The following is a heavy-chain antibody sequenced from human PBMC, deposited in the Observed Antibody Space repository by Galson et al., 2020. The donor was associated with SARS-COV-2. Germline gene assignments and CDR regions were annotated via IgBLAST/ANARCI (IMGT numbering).Heavy chain of an antibody. CDR1: GGSISSSSYY. CDR2: IYYSGST. D-gene: IGHD3-22*01. V-gene: IGHV4-39*01. Sequence: SETLSLTCTVSGGSISSSSYYWGWIRQPPGKGLEWIGSIYYSGSTYYNPSLKSRVTISVDTSKNQFSLKLSSVTAADTAVYYCARHKTYYYDSSGYYEGNWFDPWGQGTLVTVSS. CDR3: ARHKTYYYDSSGYYEGNWFDP. J-gene: IGHJ5*02.